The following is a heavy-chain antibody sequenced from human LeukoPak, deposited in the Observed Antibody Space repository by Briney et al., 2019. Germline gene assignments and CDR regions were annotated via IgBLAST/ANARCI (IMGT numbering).Heavy chain of an antibody. J-gene: IGHJ6*03. CDR2: IYYSGST. CDR3: AGIPQPYCSGGSCYYYYYMDV. V-gene: IGHV4-59*01. D-gene: IGHD2-15*01. CDR1: GGSISSYY. Sequence: SETLSLTCTVSGGSISSYYWSWIRQPPGKGLEWIGYIYYSGSTNYNPSLKSRVTISVDTSKNQFSLKLSSVTAADTAVYYCAGIPQPYCSGGSCYYYYYMDVWGKGTTVTVSS.